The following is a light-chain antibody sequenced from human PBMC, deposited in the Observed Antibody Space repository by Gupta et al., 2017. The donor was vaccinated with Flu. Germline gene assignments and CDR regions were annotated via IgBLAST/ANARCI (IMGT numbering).Light chain of an antibody. V-gene: IGKV3-11*01. CDR1: QSVKGS. Sequence: EVVLTQSPATLSLSTGARATLSCSASQSVKGSLAWYQQKPGQAPRLLIYDASNRAAGIPVKFSGSGSGTDFTLTISKLEPEDFAVYYCQQRGNWPWTFGEGTKVEIK. CDR2: DAS. J-gene: IGKJ1*01. CDR3: QQRGNWPWT.